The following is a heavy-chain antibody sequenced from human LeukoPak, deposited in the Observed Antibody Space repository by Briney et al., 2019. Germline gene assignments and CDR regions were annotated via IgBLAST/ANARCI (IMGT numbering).Heavy chain of an antibody. Sequence: PSETLSLTCAVYGGSFSGYYWSWIRQPPGKGLEWIGEINHSGSTNYNPSLKSRVTISVDTSKNQFSLKLSSVTAADTAVYYCARGQKGEDIVVVPAAIGGYYFDYWGQGTLVTVSS. D-gene: IGHD2-2*02. V-gene: IGHV4-34*01. CDR1: GGSFSGYY. J-gene: IGHJ4*02. CDR3: ARGQKGEDIVVVPAAIGGYYFDY. CDR2: INHSGST.